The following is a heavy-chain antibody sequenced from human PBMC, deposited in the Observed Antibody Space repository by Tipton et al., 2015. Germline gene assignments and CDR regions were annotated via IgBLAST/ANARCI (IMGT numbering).Heavy chain of an antibody. CDR2: IKTKVYGWTI. V-gene: IGHV3-15*01. J-gene: IGHJ4*02. D-gene: IGHD6-25*01. CDR3: TTDPSPPGSGSNSAF. CDR1: GFTFSSYG. Sequence: GSLRLSCAASGFTFSSYGMTWVRQAPGKGLEWVGRIKTKVYGWTIDYAAPVKGRFTISKDDSKNTLYLQMNNLKAEDTAVYYCTTDPSPPGSGSNSAFWDQGTLVTVSS.